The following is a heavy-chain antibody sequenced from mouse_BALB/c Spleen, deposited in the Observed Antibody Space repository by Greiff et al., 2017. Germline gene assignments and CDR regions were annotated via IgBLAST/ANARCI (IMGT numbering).Heavy chain of an antibody. CDR3: ARGNYYDYVDY. CDR2: INPYNGDT. J-gene: IGHJ2*01. Sequence: VQLQQPGPELVKPGASVKISCKASGYSFTGYFMNWVMQSHGKSLEWIGRINPYNGDTFYNQKFKGKATLTVDKSSSTAHMELRSLASEDSAVYYCARGNYYDYVDYWGQGTTLTVSS. D-gene: IGHD2-4*01. CDR1: GYSFTGYF. V-gene: IGHV1-20*02.